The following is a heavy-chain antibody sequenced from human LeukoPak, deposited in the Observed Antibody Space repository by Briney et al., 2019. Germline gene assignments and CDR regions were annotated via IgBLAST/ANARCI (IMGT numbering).Heavy chain of an antibody. J-gene: IGHJ3*01. CDR3: ARDRLRFFDSYAFDV. Sequence: GGSLRLSCAAPGFTFSSSAMSWVRQAPGKGLEWVSGISGSGGTTHYADSVKGRFTISRDNAKNSLYLQMNSLRAEDTAVYYCARDRLRFFDSYAFDVWGQGTMVTVSS. CDR2: ISGSGGTT. CDR1: GFTFSSSA. V-gene: IGHV3-23*01. D-gene: IGHD3-9*01.